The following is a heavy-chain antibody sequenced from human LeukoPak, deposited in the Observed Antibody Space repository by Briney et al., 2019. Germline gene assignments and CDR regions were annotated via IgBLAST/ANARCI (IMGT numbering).Heavy chain of an antibody. CDR3: ARQSRPGLYQLLAFDP. V-gene: IGHV4-39*01. CDR1: SGSISSSSNY. CDR2: IYYSGST. J-gene: IGHJ5*02. D-gene: IGHD2-2*01. Sequence: PSETLSLTCTVSSGSISSSSNYWGWIRQPPGKGLEWIGIIYYSGSTYYNPSLKSRVTISVDTSKNQFSLKLSSVTAADTAVYYCARQSRPGLYQLLAFDPWGQGTLVTVSS.